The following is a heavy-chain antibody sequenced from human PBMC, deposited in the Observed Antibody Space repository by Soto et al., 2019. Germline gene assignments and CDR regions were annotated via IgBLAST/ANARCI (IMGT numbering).Heavy chain of an antibody. CDR1: GFTFSSYW. Sequence: GGSLRLSCAASGFTFSSYWMSWVRQAPGKGLEWVANIKQDGSEKYYVDSVKGRFTISRDNAKNSLYLQMNSLTAADTAVYYCATYQGSWYSRFFDYWGQGTLVTVSS. CDR2: IKQDGSEK. V-gene: IGHV3-7*01. D-gene: IGHD6-13*01. CDR3: ATYQGSWYSRFFDY. J-gene: IGHJ4*02.